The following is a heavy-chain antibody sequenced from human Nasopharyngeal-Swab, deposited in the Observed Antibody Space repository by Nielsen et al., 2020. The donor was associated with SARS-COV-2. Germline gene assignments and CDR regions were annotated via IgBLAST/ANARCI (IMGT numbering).Heavy chain of an antibody. Sequence: ASVKVSCKASGYTFTSYAMNWVRQAPGQGLEWMGWINTNHGNPTYAQGFTGRFVFSLDTSVSTAYLQISSLKAEDTAVYYCARGLTIFGVASYYYYGMDVWGQGTTVTVSS. CDR1: GYTFTSYA. CDR3: ARGLTIFGVASYYYYGMDV. J-gene: IGHJ6*02. V-gene: IGHV7-4-1*02. CDR2: INTNHGNP. D-gene: IGHD3-3*01.